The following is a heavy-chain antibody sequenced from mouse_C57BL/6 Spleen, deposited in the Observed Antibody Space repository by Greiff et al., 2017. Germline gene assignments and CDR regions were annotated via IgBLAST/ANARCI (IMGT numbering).Heavy chain of an antibody. CDR2: ISPRDGST. V-gene: IGHV1-78*01. CDR1: GYTFTDHT. J-gene: IGHJ4*01. CDR3: ARGGLRRNYYAMDY. D-gene: IGHD2-4*01. Sequence: VQLQQSDAELVKPGASVKISCKVSGYTFTDHTIHWVKQRPEQGLEWIGYISPRDGSTQYNEKFKGKATLTADKAASTAYMQLNSLTSEDSAVYFCARGGLRRNYYAMDYWGQGTSVTVSS.